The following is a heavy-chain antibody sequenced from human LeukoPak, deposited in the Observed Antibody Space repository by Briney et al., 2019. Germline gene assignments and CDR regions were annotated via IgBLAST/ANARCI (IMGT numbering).Heavy chain of an antibody. CDR3: ARERGISFDY. Sequence: GGSLRLSCAVSGITFSSYWMHWVRQVPGKGLVWVSRINSDVSITNYADSVKGRFTISRDNAKNTLYLQMNSLRDEDTAIYYCARERGISFDYWGQGTLVIVSS. V-gene: IGHV3-74*01. CDR1: GITFSSYW. J-gene: IGHJ4*02. CDR2: INSDVSIT. D-gene: IGHD3-16*01.